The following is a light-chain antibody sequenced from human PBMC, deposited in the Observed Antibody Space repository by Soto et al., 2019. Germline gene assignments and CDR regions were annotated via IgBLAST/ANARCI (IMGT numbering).Light chain of an antibody. J-gene: IGLJ1*01. Sequence: QSVLTQPRSVSGSPGQSVSISCTETSSDVGGYTYVSWYQQHPGKAPKVMIYDVSKRPSGVPDRFSGSKSGNTASLTISGLQFEDEADYYCCSYAGRYTYVFGNGTKVTVL. CDR1: SSDVGGYTY. CDR2: DVS. V-gene: IGLV2-11*01. CDR3: CSYAGRYTYV.